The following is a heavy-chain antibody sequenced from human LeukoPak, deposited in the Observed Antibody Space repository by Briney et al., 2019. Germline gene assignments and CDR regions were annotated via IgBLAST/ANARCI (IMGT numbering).Heavy chain of an antibody. CDR3: AKDIQLST. Sequence: GGSLRLSCTASGFTFSSYAMSWVRQAPGKRLEWVSTISGSGGGTYYADSVKGRFTISRDNSKNTLSLQMNSLRVEDTAMYFCAKDIQLSTWGLGTMVTVSS. CDR1: GFTFSSYA. V-gene: IGHV3-23*01. CDR2: ISGSGGGT. D-gene: IGHD5-24*01. J-gene: IGHJ3*01.